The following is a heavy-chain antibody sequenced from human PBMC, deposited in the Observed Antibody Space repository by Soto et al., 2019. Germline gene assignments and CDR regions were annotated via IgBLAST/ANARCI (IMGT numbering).Heavy chain of an antibody. V-gene: IGHV1-46*01. CDR3: ARDVPRCIGDLCDRRNWFDP. CDR1: GYTFTTTH. Sequence: QVHLVQSGAEVRKPGASVKISCTASGYTFTTTHIHWVRQAPGQGLEWMGIINPNGGRTVVAEKFQGRVSMTSDTPTRTAYMEVISLRSEDTAVYYCARDVPRCIGDLCDRRNWFDPWGQGTLLTVSS. D-gene: IGHD3-3*01. J-gene: IGHJ5*02. CDR2: INPNGGRT.